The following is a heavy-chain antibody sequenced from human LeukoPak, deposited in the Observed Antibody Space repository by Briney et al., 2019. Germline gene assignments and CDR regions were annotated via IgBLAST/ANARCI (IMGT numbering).Heavy chain of an antibody. CDR1: GFAFSSYE. D-gene: IGHD3-22*01. J-gene: IGHJ3*02. Sequence: GGSLRLSCAVSGFAFSSYEMNWVRQAPGKGLEWVSYISSSGRTIYNADSVKGRFTISRDNAKNSLYLQMNSLRAEDTAVYYCASYYYDSSGYWVHAFDIWGQGTMVTVSS. CDR2: ISSSGRTI. V-gene: IGHV3-48*03. CDR3: ASYYYDSSGYWVHAFDI.